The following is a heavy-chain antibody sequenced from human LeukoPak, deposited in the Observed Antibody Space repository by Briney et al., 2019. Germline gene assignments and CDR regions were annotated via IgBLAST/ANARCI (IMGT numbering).Heavy chain of an antibody. CDR1: GYTFTSYG. CDR3: AREKDYDILTGLDLHYGMDV. J-gene: IGHJ6*02. V-gene: IGHV1-18*01. D-gene: IGHD3-9*01. CDR2: ISAYNGNT. Sequence: GASVKVSCKASGYTFTSYGISWVRQAPGQGLEWMGWISAYNGNTNYAQKLQGRVTMTTDTSTSTAYMELRSLRSDDTAVYYCAREKDYDILTGLDLHYGMDVWGQGTTVTVSS.